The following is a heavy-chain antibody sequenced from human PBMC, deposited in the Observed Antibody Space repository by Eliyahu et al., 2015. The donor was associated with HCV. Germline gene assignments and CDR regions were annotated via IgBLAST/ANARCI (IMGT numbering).Heavy chain of an antibody. CDR3: ARTLSVTTSPPDAFNI. D-gene: IGHD2/OR15-2a*01. J-gene: IGHJ3*02. CDR2: IIPMFGIR. Sequence: VQLVQSGAEVKKPGSSVKVSCKASGGTFSGHTITWVRQAPGQGFEWMGRIIPMFGIRNYAQKFQDRVTITADKSTSTVYMEMISLRSEDTAVFYCARTLSVTTSPPDAFNIWGPGTMVTVFS. V-gene: IGHV1-69*02. CDR1: GGTFSGHT.